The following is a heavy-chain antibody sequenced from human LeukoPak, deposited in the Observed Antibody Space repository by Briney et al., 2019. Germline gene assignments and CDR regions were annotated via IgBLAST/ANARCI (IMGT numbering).Heavy chain of an antibody. Sequence: GGSLRLSCAASGLTFSSYSMNWVRQAPGKGLEWVSSISIGSKYIYNADSVKGRFTISRDNAKNSLYLQMNSLRAEDTAVYYCVRALSYSYGSMDFWGQGTLVIVSS. D-gene: IGHD5-18*01. V-gene: IGHV3-21*01. CDR3: VRALSYSYGSMDF. CDR2: ISIGSKYI. CDR1: GLTFSSYS. J-gene: IGHJ4*02.